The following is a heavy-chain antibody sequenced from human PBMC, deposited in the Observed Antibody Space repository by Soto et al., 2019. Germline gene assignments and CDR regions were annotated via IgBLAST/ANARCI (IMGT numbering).Heavy chain of an antibody. CDR2: IYSGGST. D-gene: IGHD2-15*01. CDR1: GFTVSSNY. Sequence: EVQLVESGGGLVQPGGSWRLSWAAPGFTVSSNYMSGVREAPGKGLEGVSVIYSGGSTNYAASVKGRFTISRDTSKNTLYLQMNSLRAEDTAVYYCAREGVVAASDWGQGTLVTVSS. J-gene: IGHJ4*02. CDR3: AREGVVAASD. V-gene: IGHV3-66*01.